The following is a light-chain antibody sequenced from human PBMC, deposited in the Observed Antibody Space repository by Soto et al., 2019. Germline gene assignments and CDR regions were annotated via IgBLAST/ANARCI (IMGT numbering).Light chain of an antibody. J-gene: IGKJ1*01. CDR2: AAF. V-gene: IGKV1-39*01. CDR1: QSITSF. CDR3: QNYDSSPWT. Sequence: DIQMTQSPSSLSASVGDRVTITCRASQSITSFLNWYQQRPGKAPTLLIYAAFSLQSGVPSRFSGSGSGTDFTLTISSLQPEDVATYYCQNYDSSPWTFGQGTKVDIK.